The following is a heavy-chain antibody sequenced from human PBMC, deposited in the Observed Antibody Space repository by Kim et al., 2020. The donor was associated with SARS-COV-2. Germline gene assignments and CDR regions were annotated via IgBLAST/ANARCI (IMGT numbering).Heavy chain of an antibody. Sequence: SETLSLTCTVSGGSISSYYWSWIRQPPGKGLEWIGYIYYSGSTNYNPSLKSRVTISVDTSKNQFSLKLSSVTAADTAVYYCAIGSMVRGVIYPRANWFDPWGQGTLVTVSS. CDR1: GGSISSYY. D-gene: IGHD3-10*01. CDR3: AIGSMVRGVIYPRANWFDP. V-gene: IGHV4-59*01. CDR2: IYYSGST. J-gene: IGHJ5*02.